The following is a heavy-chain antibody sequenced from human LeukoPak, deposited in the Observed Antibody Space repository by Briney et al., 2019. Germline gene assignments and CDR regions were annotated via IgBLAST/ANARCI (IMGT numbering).Heavy chain of an antibody. D-gene: IGHD5-24*01. V-gene: IGHV3-48*03. Sequence: GGSLRLSCAASGFTFSSYEMNWVRQAPGKGLEWVSYISSSGSTIYYADSVKGRFTISRDNAKNSLHLQMNSLRAEDTAVYYCASGWPPHFDYWGQGTLVTVSS. CDR3: ASGWPPHFDY. CDR2: ISSSGSTI. J-gene: IGHJ4*02. CDR1: GFTFSSYE.